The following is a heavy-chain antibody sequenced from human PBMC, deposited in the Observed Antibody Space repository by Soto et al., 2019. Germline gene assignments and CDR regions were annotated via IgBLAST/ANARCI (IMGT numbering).Heavy chain of an antibody. CDR2: ISGSGGST. V-gene: IGHV3-23*01. CDR3: AKAPYGSGSYYWFDP. D-gene: IGHD3-10*01. Sequence: GGSLRLSCAASGFTFSSYAMSWVRQAPGKGLEWVSAISGSGGSTYYADSVKGRFTISRDNSKNTLYLQMNSLRAEDTAVYYCAKAPYGSGSYYWFDPWGQGTLVTVSS. CDR1: GFTFSSYA. J-gene: IGHJ5*02.